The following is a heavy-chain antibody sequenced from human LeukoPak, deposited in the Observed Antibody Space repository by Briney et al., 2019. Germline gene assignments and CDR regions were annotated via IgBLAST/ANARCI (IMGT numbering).Heavy chain of an antibody. J-gene: IGHJ4*02. D-gene: IGHD5-24*01. V-gene: IGHV3-53*01. CDR1: GFTFSSYA. CDR3: ARNRDGYTYY. Sequence: GGSLRLSCAASGFTFSSYAMSWVRQAPGKGLGWVSVIYSGGSTYYADSVKGRFTISRDNSKNTLYLQMNSLRAEDTAVYYCARNRDGYTYYWGQGTLVTVSS. CDR2: IYSGGST.